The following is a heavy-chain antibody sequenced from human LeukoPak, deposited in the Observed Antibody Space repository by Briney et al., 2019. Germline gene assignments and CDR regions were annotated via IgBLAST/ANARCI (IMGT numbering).Heavy chain of an antibody. V-gene: IGHV3-23*01. D-gene: IGHD6-13*01. J-gene: IGHJ4*02. CDR3: ATTKGVAAAAGDFDY. CDR1: GLTFNNYA. CDR2: ISGSGGST. Sequence: PGGSLRLSCAVSGLTFNNYAMSWVRQAPGKGLEWVSAISGSGGSTYYADSVKGRFTISRDNSKNTLYLQMNSLRAEDTAVYYCATTKGVAAAAGDFDYWGQGTLVTVSS.